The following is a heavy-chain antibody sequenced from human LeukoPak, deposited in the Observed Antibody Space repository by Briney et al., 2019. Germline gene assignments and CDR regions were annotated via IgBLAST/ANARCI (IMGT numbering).Heavy chain of an antibody. CDR3: AAEMYYNILTGSDAFDI. CDR2: IVVDSGNT. D-gene: IGHD3-9*01. V-gene: IGHV1-58*02. CDR1: GFTFTTSA. J-gene: IGHJ3*02. Sequence: SVKVSCKASGFTFTTSAMQWVRRARGEGLEWMGWIVVDSGNTNYAQKFQERVTITRDKSTDTAYMELSGLRSEDTAVYYCAAEMYYNILTGSDAFDIWGQGTMVTVSS.